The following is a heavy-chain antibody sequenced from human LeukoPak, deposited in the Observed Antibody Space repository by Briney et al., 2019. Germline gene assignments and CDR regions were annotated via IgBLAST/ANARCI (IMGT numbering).Heavy chain of an antibody. D-gene: IGHD4-17*01. V-gene: IGHV1-69*05. Sequence: SVKVSCKASGGTFSSYAISWVRQAPGQGLEWMGRIIPIFGTANYAQKFQGRVTITTDESTRTAYMELSSLRSEDTAVYYCARGFDGDPSYYFDYWGQGTLVTVSS. J-gene: IGHJ4*02. CDR3: ARGFDGDPSYYFDY. CDR1: GGTFSSYA. CDR2: IIPIFGTA.